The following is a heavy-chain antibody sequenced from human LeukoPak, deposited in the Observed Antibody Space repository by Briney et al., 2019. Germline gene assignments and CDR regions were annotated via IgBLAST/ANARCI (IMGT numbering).Heavy chain of an antibody. V-gene: IGHV3-30*18. Sequence: PGGSLRLSCAASGFTFSSYGMHWVRQAPGKGLEWGAVISYDGSNKYYADSVKGRFTISRDNSKNTLYLQMNSLRAEDTAVYYCAKVDYYDSSGYYQTFDYWGQGTLVTVSS. CDR1: GFTFSSYG. CDR2: ISYDGSNK. CDR3: AKVDYYDSSGYYQTFDY. J-gene: IGHJ4*02. D-gene: IGHD3-22*01.